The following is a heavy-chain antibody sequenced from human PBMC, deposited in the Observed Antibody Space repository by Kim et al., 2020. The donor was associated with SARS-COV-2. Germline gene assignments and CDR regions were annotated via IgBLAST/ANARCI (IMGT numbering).Heavy chain of an antibody. V-gene: IGHV3-11*01. J-gene: IGHJ3*02. D-gene: IGHD3-22*01. CDR2: ISSSGSTI. Sequence: GGSLRLSCAASGFTFSDYYMSWIRQAPGKGLEWVSYISSSGSTIYYADSVKGRFTISRDNAKNSLYLQMNSMRAEDTAVYYCARDQLEPDYYDSSGYGEHDAFDIWGQGTMVTVSS. CDR3: ARDQLEPDYYDSSGYGEHDAFDI. CDR1: GFTFSDYY.